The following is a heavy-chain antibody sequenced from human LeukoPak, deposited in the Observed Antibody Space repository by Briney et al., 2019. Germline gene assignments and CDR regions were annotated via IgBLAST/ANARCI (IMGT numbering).Heavy chain of an antibody. CDR1: GFTFSNAW. J-gene: IGHJ4*02. Sequence: GGSLTLSCAASGFTFSNAWMSWVRQGPGKGLEWVGRIKSKTDGGTTDYAAPVKGRFTTSRDDSKNTLYLQMNSLKTEDTAVYYCTTQRSRITMVRGVIRSDHWGQGTLVTVSS. V-gene: IGHV3-15*01. D-gene: IGHD3-10*01. CDR2: IKSKTDGGTT. CDR3: TTQRSRITMVRGVIRSDH.